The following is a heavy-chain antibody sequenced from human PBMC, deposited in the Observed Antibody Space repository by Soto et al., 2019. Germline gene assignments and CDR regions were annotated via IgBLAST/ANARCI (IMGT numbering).Heavy chain of an antibody. D-gene: IGHD4-4*01. CDR1: GYTFTSYY. Sequence: ASVKVSCKASGYTFTSYYMHWVRQAPGQGLEWMGIINPSGGSTSYAQKFQGRVTMTRDTSTSTVYMELSSLRSEDTAVYYCARVSDPVTTSKPYYYYMDVWGKGTTVTVSS. J-gene: IGHJ6*03. CDR2: INPSGGST. V-gene: IGHV1-46*03. CDR3: ARVSDPVTTSKPYYYYMDV.